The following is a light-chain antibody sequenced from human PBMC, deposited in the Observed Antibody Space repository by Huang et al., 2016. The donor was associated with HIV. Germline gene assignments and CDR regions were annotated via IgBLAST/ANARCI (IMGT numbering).Light chain of an antibody. V-gene: IGKV3-15*01. Sequence: EIVMTQSPATLSVSPGERATLSCRASQSVSSTLAWYQQKPGQAPRLLISGASTRATGGPARFSGSGSGTEFTLTISSLQSEDFAVYYCQQYNNWPPWTFGQGTKVEIK. CDR3: QQYNNWPPWT. J-gene: IGKJ1*01. CDR2: GAS. CDR1: QSVSST.